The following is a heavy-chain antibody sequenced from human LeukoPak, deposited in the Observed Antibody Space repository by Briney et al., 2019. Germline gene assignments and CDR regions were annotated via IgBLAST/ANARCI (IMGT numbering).Heavy chain of an antibody. V-gene: IGHV3-7*03. CDR2: IKNDGSET. J-gene: IGHJ4*02. D-gene: IGHD6-19*01. CDR3: AKNNGWFHLAQ. Sequence: GGSLRLSCAASGFTFSNAWMNRVRQAPGKGLEWVGHIKNDGSETYYLDSLKGRFSISRDNTNNALYLQMNSLRVEDTAVYYCAKNNGWFHLAQWGQGALVTVSS. CDR1: GFTFSNAW.